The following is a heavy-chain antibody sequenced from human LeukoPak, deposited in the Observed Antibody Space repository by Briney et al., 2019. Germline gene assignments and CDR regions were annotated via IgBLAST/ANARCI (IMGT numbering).Heavy chain of an antibody. Sequence: GGSLRLSCAASGFTFSSYAMSWVRQAPGKGLEWVSAISGSGGSTYYADSVKGRFTISRDNSKNTLYLQMNSLRAEDTAVYYCAEGRAGNYYYDSSGYWGQGTLVTVSS. V-gene: IGHV3-23*01. CDR1: GFTFSSYA. CDR3: AEGRAGNYYYDSSGY. D-gene: IGHD3-22*01. CDR2: ISGSGGST. J-gene: IGHJ4*02.